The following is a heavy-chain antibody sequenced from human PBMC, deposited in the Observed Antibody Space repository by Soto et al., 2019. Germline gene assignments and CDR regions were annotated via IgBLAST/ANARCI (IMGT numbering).Heavy chain of an antibody. CDR3: ARDIGEMSAV. CDR1: GFTFSSST. CDR2: ISSSSSYI. V-gene: IGHV3-21*06. J-gene: IGHJ4*02. Sequence: GGSLRLSCTGSGFTFSSSTITWVRQGPGKGLEWVSSISSSSSYIYFADSLKGRFTISRDNAKNSLYLQMNSLRAEDTAVYYCARDIGEMSAVWGQGTQVTVSS. D-gene: IGHD3-10*01.